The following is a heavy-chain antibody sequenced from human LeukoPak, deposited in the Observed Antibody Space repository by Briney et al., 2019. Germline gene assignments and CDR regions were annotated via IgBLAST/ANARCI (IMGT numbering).Heavy chain of an antibody. J-gene: IGHJ4*02. CDR1: GGTFSSYA. Sequence: GSSVKVSCKASGGTFSSYAISWVRQAPGQGPEWMGRIIPIFGTANYAQKFQGRVTITTDESTSTAYMELSSLRSEDTAVYYCARDDSSGYYPLYFDYWGQGTLVTVSS. CDR3: ARDDSSGYYPLYFDY. V-gene: IGHV1-69*05. D-gene: IGHD3-22*01. CDR2: IIPIFGTA.